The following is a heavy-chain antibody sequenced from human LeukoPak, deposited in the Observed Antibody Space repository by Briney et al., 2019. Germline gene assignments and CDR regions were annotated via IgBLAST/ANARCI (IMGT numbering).Heavy chain of an antibody. CDR3: ARGGGFYYYMDV. J-gene: IGHJ6*03. D-gene: IGHD1-26*01. V-gene: IGHV4-34*01. Sequence: PSETLSLTCAVYGGSFRGYYWSWIRQPPGKGLEWIGEINHSGNTNYNPSLKSRVTILVDTSKNQFSLKPSSVTAADTAVYYCARGGGFYYYMDVWDKGTTVTVSS. CDR2: INHSGNT. CDR1: GGSFRGYY.